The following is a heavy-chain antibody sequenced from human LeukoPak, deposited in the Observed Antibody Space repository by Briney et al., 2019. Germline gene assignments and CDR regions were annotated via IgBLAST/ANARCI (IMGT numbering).Heavy chain of an antibody. J-gene: IGHJ4*02. CDR1: GFTFSSYS. CDR2: ISSSSSYI. Sequence: PGGSLRLSCAASGFTFSSYSMNWVRRAPGKGLEWVSSISSSSSYIYYADSVKGRFTISRDNAKNSLYLQMNSLRAEDTAVYYCARDQSIAVAGAIGYWGQGTLVTVSS. CDR3: ARDQSIAVAGAIGY. D-gene: IGHD6-19*01. V-gene: IGHV3-21*01.